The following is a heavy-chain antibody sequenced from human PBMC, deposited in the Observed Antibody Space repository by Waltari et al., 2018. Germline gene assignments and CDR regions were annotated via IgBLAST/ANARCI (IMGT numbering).Heavy chain of an antibody. J-gene: IGHJ5*02. CDR1: GFTFRSYG. D-gene: IGHD1-1*01. CDR2: IRYDGSNK. V-gene: IGHV3-30*02. CDR3: AKDRRTKEGHNWFDP. Sequence: QVQLVESGGGVVQPGGSLRLSCEASGFTFRSYGMHWVRQAPGKGLEWVAFIRYDGSNKYYADSVKGRFTISRDNSKNTLYLQMNGLRAEDTAVYYCAKDRRTKEGHNWFDPWGQGTLVTVSS.